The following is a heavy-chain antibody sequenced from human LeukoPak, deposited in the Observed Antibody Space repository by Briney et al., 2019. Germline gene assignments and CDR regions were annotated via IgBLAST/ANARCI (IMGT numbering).Heavy chain of an antibody. CDR2: ISSSSSTI. D-gene: IGHD6-19*01. CDR3: ARDFSSGWFKYYFDY. J-gene: IGHJ4*02. Sequence: EPGGSLRLSCAASGFTFSSYSMNWVRQAPGKGLEWVSYISSSSSTIYYADSVRGRFTISRDNAKNSLYLQMNSLRAEDTAVYYCARDFSSGWFKYYFDYWGQGTLVTVSS. V-gene: IGHV3-48*01. CDR1: GFTFSSYS.